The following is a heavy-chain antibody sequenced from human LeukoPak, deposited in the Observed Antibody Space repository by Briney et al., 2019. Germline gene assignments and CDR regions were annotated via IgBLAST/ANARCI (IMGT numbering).Heavy chain of an antibody. CDR1: GFTFSSYA. D-gene: IGHD6-6*01. J-gene: IGHJ4*02. CDR2: ISSDGSNK. Sequence: GGSLRLSCAASGFTFSSYAMHWVRQAPGKGLEWVAFISSDGSNKYYADSVKGRFTISRGNSKNTLYLQMNSPRDEDTAVYYCDPHDSSSHFWGQGTLVTDSS. CDR3: DPHDSSSHF. V-gene: IGHV3-30-3*01.